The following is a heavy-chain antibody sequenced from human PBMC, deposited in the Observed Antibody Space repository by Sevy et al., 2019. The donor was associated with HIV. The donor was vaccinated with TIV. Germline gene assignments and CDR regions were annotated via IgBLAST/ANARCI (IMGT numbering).Heavy chain of an antibody. V-gene: IGHV4-59*01. CDR2: LYYSGNT. CDR3: ARDYYDDRPRGFDP. D-gene: IGHD3-22*01. J-gene: IGHJ5*02. Sequence: ETLSLTCTVSGDSISNYVWSWIRQPPGKGLEWIGYLYYSGNTNYNPSLKSRVTISVDTSKNQFSLNLNSVTAADTAVYYCARDYYDDRPRGFDPWGQGTLVTVSS. CDR1: GDSISNYV.